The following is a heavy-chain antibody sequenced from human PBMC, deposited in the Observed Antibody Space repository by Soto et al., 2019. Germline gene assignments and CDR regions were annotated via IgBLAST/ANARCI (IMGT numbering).Heavy chain of an antibody. CDR2: IKQDGSEK. Sequence: GGSLRLSXAASGFTFSSYWMTWVRQAPDKGLEWVANIKQDGSEKYYVDSVKGRFTISRDNAKNSLYLQMNSLRAEDTAVYYCARDHGAGYDPWGQGTLVTVSS. CDR3: ARDHGAGYDP. V-gene: IGHV3-7*03. D-gene: IGHD1-26*01. CDR1: GFTFSSYW. J-gene: IGHJ5*02.